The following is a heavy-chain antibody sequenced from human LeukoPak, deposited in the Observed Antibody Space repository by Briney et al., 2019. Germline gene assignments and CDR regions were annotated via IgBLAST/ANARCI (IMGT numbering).Heavy chain of an antibody. D-gene: IGHD5-24*01. V-gene: IGHV1-46*01. CDR3: ARDRGRRAWGHRVPITEKNWFDP. CDR2: INPSGGST. CDR1: GYTFTSYY. J-gene: IGHJ5*02. Sequence: ASVKVSCKASGYTFTSYYMHWVRQAPGQGLEWMGIINPSGGSTSYAQKFQGRVTMTRDTSISTAYMELSRLRSDDTAVYYCARDRGRRAWGHRVPITEKNWFDPWGQGTLVTVSS.